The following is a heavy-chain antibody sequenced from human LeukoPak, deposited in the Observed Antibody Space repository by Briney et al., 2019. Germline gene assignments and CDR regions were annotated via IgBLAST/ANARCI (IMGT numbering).Heavy chain of an antibody. Sequence: GGSLRPSCAASGFTFSSYAMHWVRQAPGKGLEWVAVISYDGSNKYYADSVKGRFTISRDNSKNTLYLQMNSLRAEDTAVYYCARGTPSSSGWLYYGMDVWGQGTTVTVSS. CDR3: ARGTPSSSGWLYYGMDV. V-gene: IGHV3-30-3*01. J-gene: IGHJ6*02. CDR1: GFTFSSYA. D-gene: IGHD6-19*01. CDR2: ISYDGSNK.